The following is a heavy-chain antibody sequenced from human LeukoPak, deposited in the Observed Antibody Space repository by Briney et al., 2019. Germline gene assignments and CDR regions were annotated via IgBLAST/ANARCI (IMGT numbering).Heavy chain of an antibody. CDR1: GFTFCDYY. CDR2: ISSTGSTV. D-gene: IGHD7-27*01. J-gene: IGHJ4*02. Sequence: GGSLRLSCAASGFTFCDYYMTWIRQAPGKRLEWVSYISSTGSTVYYADSVKGRLTISRDNAKNSLYLQMNSLRDEDAAVYHCARESTNWAFDYWGQGTLVTVSS. CDR3: ARESTNWAFDY. V-gene: IGHV3-11*01.